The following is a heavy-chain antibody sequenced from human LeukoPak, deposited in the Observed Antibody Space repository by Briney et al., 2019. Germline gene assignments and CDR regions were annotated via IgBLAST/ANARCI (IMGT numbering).Heavy chain of an antibody. CDR3: ARSQGSGYYFY. V-gene: IGHV4-34*01. CDR1: GGSFSGYH. J-gene: IGHJ4*02. CDR2: INHSGST. D-gene: IGHD3-22*01. Sequence: SETLSLTCAVYGGSFSGYHWSWIRPPPGKGLEWIGEINHSGSTNYNPSLKSRVTISVDTSKNQFSLKLSSVTAADTAVYYCARSQGSGYYFYWGQGTLVTVSS.